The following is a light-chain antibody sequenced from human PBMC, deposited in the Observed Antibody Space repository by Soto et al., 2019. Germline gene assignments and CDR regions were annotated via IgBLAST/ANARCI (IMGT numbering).Light chain of an antibody. CDR2: WAS. CDR3: QQYYSTPWT. Sequence: DIVMTQSPDSLAVSVGERATINCKSSQSVLYSSNNKNYLTWYQQKPGQPPKLLISWASTRESGVPDRFSGRGSGTDFTLTISSLQAEDVAVYYCQQYYSTPWTFGQGTKLQIK. V-gene: IGKV4-1*01. CDR1: QSVLYSSNNKNY. J-gene: IGKJ1*01.